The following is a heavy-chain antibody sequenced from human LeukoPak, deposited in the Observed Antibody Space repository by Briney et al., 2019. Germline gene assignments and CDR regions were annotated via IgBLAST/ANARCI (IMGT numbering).Heavy chain of an antibody. D-gene: IGHD3-22*01. V-gene: IGHV1-69*13. Sequence: ASVKVSCKASGGTFSSYAISWVRQAPGQGLEWMGGIIPIFGTANYAQKFQGRVTITADESTSTAYMELSSLRSEDTAVYYCARETHDAYYYDSSGYYEFTMGFDYWGQGTLVTVSS. CDR2: IIPIFGTA. J-gene: IGHJ4*02. CDR1: GGTFSSYA. CDR3: ARETHDAYYYDSSGYYEFTMGFDY.